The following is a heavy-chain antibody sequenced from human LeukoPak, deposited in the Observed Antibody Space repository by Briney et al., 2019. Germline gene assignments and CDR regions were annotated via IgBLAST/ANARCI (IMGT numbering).Heavy chain of an antibody. D-gene: IGHD3-22*01. CDR1: GYTFTSYD. J-gene: IGHJ4*02. V-gene: IGHV1-8*01. CDR3: ARARLEYYDSSGYDFDY. CDR2: MNPNSGNT. Sequence: ASVKVSCKASGYTFTSYDINWVRQATGQRLEWMGWMNPNSGNTGYAQKFQGRVTMTRNTSISTAYMELSSLRSEDTAVYYCARARLEYYDSSGYDFDYWGQGTLVTVSS.